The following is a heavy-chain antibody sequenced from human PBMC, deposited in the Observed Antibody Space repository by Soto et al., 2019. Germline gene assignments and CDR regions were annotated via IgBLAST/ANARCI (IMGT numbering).Heavy chain of an antibody. J-gene: IGHJ4*02. D-gene: IGHD1-26*01. CDR2: IFHSGST. CDR1: GGSIRSNNW. Sequence: QVQLQESGPGLVKPSGTLSLTCAVSGGSIRSNNWWSWVRQPPGKGLEWIGEIFHSGSTHYNPSLKTRVTISVDKSKNQFSLKLSAVTAADTAVYYCARVYSGSYSDYWGQGTLVTVSS. V-gene: IGHV4-4*02. CDR3: ARVYSGSYSDY.